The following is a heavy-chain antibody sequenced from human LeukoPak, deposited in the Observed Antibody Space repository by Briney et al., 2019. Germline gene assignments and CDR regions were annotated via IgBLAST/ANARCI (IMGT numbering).Heavy chain of an antibody. Sequence: GGSLRLSCAASGFTFNSYAMSWVRQAPGTGLEWVSAIGGSGDNTYYADSVKGRFTISRDNSKNTLYLQMNSLRAEDTAVYYCARTVGATLDYWGQGTLVTVSS. CDR1: GFTFNSYA. J-gene: IGHJ4*02. CDR3: ARTVGATLDY. V-gene: IGHV3-23*01. D-gene: IGHD1-26*01. CDR2: IGGSGDNT.